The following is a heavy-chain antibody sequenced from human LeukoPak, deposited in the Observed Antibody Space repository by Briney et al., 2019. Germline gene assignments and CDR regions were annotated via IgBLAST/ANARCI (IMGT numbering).Heavy chain of an antibody. CDR2: INTDGSGT. CDR3: ARSVPWQAAFDI. V-gene: IGHV3-74*01. J-gene: IGHJ3*02. Sequence: GGSLRLSCAASGFTFSNYWMHWVRQAPGKGLMWVSRINTDGSGTTYADSVRGRFTISRDNAENTLYLQMRSLRAEDTAVYYCARSVPWQAAFDIWGQGTMVTVPS. CDR1: GFTFSNYW.